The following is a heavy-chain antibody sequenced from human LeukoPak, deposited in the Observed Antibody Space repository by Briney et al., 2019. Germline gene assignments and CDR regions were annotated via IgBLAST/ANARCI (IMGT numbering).Heavy chain of an antibody. V-gene: IGHV4-59*01. J-gene: IGHJ4*02. Sequence: SETLSLTCSVSGGSISIFYWSWIRQPPGKGLEWIGYSYYSGRTNYNPSLKSRVTISVDTSKNQFSLKLSSVTAADTAVYYCAGDIPGCWPGFFYYWGQGIQVTVSS. CDR3: AGDIPGCWPGFFYY. CDR1: GGSISIFY. CDR2: SYYSGRT. D-gene: IGHD2-21*01.